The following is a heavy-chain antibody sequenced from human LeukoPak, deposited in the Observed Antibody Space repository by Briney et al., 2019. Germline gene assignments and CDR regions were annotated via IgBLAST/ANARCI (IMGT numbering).Heavy chain of an antibody. CDR2: THPSGNT. CDR1: GGSNNSYY. V-gene: IGHV4-4*09. J-gene: IGHJ5*02. CDR3: ARKAPKKGWFDP. Sequence: PSETLSLSCTVSGGSNNSYYWSWIRQPPGKGLEWIGYTHPSGNTNYSPSLKSRVTISIDTSRDQFSLKLSSVTAADTAVYFCARKAPKKGWFDPWGQGTLVTVSS.